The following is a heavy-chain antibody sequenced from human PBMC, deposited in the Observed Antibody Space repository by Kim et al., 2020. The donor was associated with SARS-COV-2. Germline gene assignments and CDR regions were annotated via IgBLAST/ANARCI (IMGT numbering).Heavy chain of an antibody. CDR1: GFTFSNAW. Sequence: GGSLRLSCAASGFTFSNAWMSWVRQAPGKGLEWVGRIKSKTDGGTTDYAAPVKGRFTISRDYSKNTLYLQMNSLKTEDTAVYYCTTDLGYSYGYLYYFDYWGQGTLVTVSS. V-gene: IGHV3-15*01. D-gene: IGHD5-18*01. CDR2: IKSKTDGGTT. CDR3: TTDLGYSYGYLYYFDY. J-gene: IGHJ4*02.